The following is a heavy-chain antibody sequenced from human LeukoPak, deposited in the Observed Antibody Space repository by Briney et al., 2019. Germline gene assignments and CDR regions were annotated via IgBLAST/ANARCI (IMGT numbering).Heavy chain of an antibody. CDR1: GFTFSSYG. Sequence: GRSLRLSCAASGFTFSSYGMHWARQAPGKGLEWVAVISYDGSNKYYADSVKGRFTISRDNSKNTLYLQMNSLRAEDTAVYYCARGGSYGALNWFDPWGQGTLVTVSS. J-gene: IGHJ5*02. CDR2: ISYDGSNK. V-gene: IGHV3-30*03. D-gene: IGHD5-18*01. CDR3: ARGGSYGALNWFDP.